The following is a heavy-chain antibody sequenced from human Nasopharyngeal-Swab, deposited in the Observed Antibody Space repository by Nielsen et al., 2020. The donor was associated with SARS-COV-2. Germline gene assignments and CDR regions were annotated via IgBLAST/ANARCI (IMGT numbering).Heavy chain of an antibody. Sequence: VRQAAGKRLEGGLAISGSGGSTYYADSVKGRFTITRDNTKKTLYLQMNSLRADDTAVYYCTKGRSSTSCMTMGGAWNWFDPWGQGTLVTVSS. CDR3: TKGRSSTSCMTMGGAWNWFDP. V-gene: IGHV3-23*01. J-gene: IGHJ5*02. CDR2: ISGSGGST. D-gene: IGHD2-2*01.